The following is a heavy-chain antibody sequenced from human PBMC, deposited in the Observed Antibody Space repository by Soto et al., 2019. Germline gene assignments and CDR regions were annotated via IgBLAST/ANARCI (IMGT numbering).Heavy chain of an antibody. CDR3: ARGNSDSSGLPDY. D-gene: IGHD6-19*01. J-gene: IGHJ4*02. CDR2: IGTAGDT. CDR1: GFTFSSYD. Sequence: EVQLVESGGGLVQPGGSLRLSCAASGFTFSSYDMHWVRQATGKGLEWVSAIGTAGDTYYPGSVKGRFTISRENAKNSLYLQMNSLRAGDTAVYYCARGNSDSSGLPDYWGQGTLVTVSS. V-gene: IGHV3-13*01.